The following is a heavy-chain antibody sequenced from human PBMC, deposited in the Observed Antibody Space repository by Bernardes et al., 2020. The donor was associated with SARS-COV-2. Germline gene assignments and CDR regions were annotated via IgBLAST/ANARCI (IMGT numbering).Heavy chain of an antibody. D-gene: IGHD2-2*01. V-gene: IGHV4-39*07. Sequence: SETLSLTCTVSGGSISSSSYYWGWIRQPPGKGLEWLGSIYYSGSTYYNPSLKSRVTISVDTSKNQFSLKLSSVTAADTAVYYCARGRYCSSTSCYPPDYWGQGTLVTVSS. CDR2: IYYSGST. J-gene: IGHJ4*02. CDR3: ARGRYCSSTSCYPPDY. CDR1: GGSISSSSYY.